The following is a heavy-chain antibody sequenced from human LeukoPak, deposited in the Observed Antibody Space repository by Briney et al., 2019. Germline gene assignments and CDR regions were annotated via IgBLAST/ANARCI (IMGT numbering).Heavy chain of an antibody. J-gene: IGHJ3*02. CDR3: AREPTYGYGPPDDAFDI. CDR1: GYTFTSYA. CDR2: INAGNGNT. Sequence: ASVKVSCKASGYTFTSYAMHWVRQAPGQRLEWMGWINAGNGNTKYSQKFQGRVTITRDTSASTAYMELSSLRSEDTAVYYCAREPTYGYGPPDDAFDIWGQGTMVTVSS. D-gene: IGHD5-18*01. V-gene: IGHV1-3*01.